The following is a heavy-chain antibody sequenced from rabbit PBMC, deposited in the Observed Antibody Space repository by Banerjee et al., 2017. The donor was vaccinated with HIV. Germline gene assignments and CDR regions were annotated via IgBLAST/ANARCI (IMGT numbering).Heavy chain of an antibody. J-gene: IGHJ2*01. CDR3: ARNYVNTFDP. Sequence: QEQLVESGGGLVKPEGSLKLSCTASGFSFSGSAWICWVRQAPGKGLEWIACINANDGDTDYANWPKGRFTISKTSSTTVTLQMTGLTAADTATYFCARNYVNTFDPWGQGTLVTVS. CDR1: GFSFSGSAW. D-gene: IGHD1-1*01. V-gene: IGHV1S45*01. CDR2: INANDGDT.